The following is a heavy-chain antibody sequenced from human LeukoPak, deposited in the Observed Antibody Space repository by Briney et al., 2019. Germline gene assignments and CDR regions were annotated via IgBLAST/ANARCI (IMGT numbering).Heavy chain of an antibody. D-gene: IGHD2/OR15-2a*01. V-gene: IGHV3-23*01. CDR2: ISDSGLST. CDR3: ARDLGFSRNRYFDY. J-gene: IGHJ4*02. Sequence: GGSLRLSCTASGFNFRDYAMTWVRQSPGKGLEWVSTISDSGLSTYYADSVKGRFTISRDNSKNTVFLQMNSLTAEDTAMFYCARDLGFSRNRYFDYWGQGTLVTVCS. CDR1: GFNFRDYA.